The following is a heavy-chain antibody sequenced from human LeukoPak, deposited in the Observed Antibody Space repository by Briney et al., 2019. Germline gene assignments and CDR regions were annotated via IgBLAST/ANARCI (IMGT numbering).Heavy chain of an antibody. V-gene: IGHV3-11*04. Sequence: GGSLRLSCAASGFTVNDYYMTWIRQAPGKGLEWVSYISGSGSDISYADSVKGRFTISRDNAKNSLYLQMNSLRVEDKAVYYCTRDPRLLDYWGQGTLVTVSS. J-gene: IGHJ4*02. CDR2: ISGSGSDI. CDR1: GFTVNDYY. CDR3: TRDPRLLDY.